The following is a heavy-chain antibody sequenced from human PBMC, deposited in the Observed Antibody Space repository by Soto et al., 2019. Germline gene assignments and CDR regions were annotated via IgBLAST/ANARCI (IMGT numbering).Heavy chain of an antibody. D-gene: IGHD1-26*01. Sequence: EVQLLESGGGLVQPGGSLRLSCAASGFTFTTYAMNWVRQAPGKGLEWVSDISGSGGSTYYADSVKGRFTISRDNSKNTLYLQMNSLRAEDTAVYYCAKEALGGATSDYWGQGTLVTVSS. CDR2: ISGSGGST. J-gene: IGHJ4*02. CDR1: GFTFTTYA. CDR3: AKEALGGATSDY. V-gene: IGHV3-23*01.